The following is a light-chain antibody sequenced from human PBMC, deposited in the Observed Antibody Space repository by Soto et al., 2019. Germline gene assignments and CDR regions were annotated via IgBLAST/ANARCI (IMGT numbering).Light chain of an antibody. CDR1: QTINTF. V-gene: IGKV3-11*01. J-gene: IGKJ5*01. CDR3: QQRSHWPST. Sequence: EIVLTQSPPTLSLSPGERATLSCRASQTINTFLAWYQQKPGQAPRLLIYDASDRATGIPVRFSGSGSGTDFTLTISILEPEDFAIYYCQQRSHWPSTFGQGTRLEIK. CDR2: DAS.